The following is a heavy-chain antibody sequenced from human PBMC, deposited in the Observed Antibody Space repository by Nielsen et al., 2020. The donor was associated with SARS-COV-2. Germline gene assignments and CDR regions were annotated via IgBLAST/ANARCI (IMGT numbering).Heavy chain of an antibody. CDR1: GYTLTELS. CDR3: ARVRDGQWLVKAYFDY. D-gene: IGHD6-19*01. Sequence: ASVKVSCKVSGYTLTELSMHWVRQAPGKGLEWMGGFDPEDGETIYAQKFQGRVTMTEDTSTDTAYMELSSLRSEDTAVYYCARVRDGQWLVKAYFDYWGQGTLVTVSS. J-gene: IGHJ4*02. V-gene: IGHV1-24*01. CDR2: FDPEDGET.